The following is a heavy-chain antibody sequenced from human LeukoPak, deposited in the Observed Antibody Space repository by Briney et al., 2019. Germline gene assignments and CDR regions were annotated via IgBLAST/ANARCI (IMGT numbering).Heavy chain of an antibody. V-gene: IGHV4-39*07. CDR2: IYYSGST. D-gene: IGHD3-22*01. CDR1: GGSISTSSYY. Sequence: SETLSLTCTVSGGSISTSSYYWGWIRQPPGKGLECIGNIYYSGSTYYNPSLKSRVTISVDTSKNQFSLKLSSVTAADTAVYYCARDHPNYYDSSGYGAGAWFDPWGQGTLVTVSS. CDR3: ARDHPNYYDSSGYGAGAWFDP. J-gene: IGHJ5*02.